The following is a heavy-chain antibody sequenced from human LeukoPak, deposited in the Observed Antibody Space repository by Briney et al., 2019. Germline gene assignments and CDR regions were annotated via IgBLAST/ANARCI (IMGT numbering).Heavy chain of an antibody. V-gene: IGHV4-31*03. CDR1: GGSISSGGYY. CDR2: IYYSGST. CDR3: ARGLGYCSGGSCYVSWFDP. D-gene: IGHD2-15*01. Sequence: SETLSLTCTVSGGSISSGGYYWSWIRQHPGKGLEWIGYIYYSGSTYYNPSHKSRVTISVDTSKNQFSLKLSSVTAADTAVYYCARGLGYCSGGSCYVSWFDPWGQGTLVTVSS. J-gene: IGHJ5*02.